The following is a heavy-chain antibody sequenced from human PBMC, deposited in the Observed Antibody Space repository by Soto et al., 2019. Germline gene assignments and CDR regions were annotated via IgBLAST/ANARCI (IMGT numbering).Heavy chain of an antibody. CDR1: GFTFSSYW. CDR3: ARDRGHYDFWSGYPNYYYYGMDV. Sequence: GGSLRLSCAASGFTFSSYWMSWVRQAPGKGLEWVANIKQDGSEKYYVDSVKGRFTISRDNAKNSLYLQMNSLRAEDTAVYYCARDRGHYDFWSGYPNYYYYGMDVWGQGTTVTVSS. J-gene: IGHJ6*02. D-gene: IGHD3-3*01. V-gene: IGHV3-7*01. CDR2: IKQDGSEK.